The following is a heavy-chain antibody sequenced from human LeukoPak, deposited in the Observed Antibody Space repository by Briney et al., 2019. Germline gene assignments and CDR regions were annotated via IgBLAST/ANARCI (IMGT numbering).Heavy chain of an antibody. D-gene: IGHD5-24*01. CDR1: GYTFTSYY. Sequence: GASVKVSCKASGYTFTSYYMHWVRQAPGQGLEWMGIINPSGGSTSYAQKFQGRVTMTRDTSTGTVYMELSSLRSEDTAVYYCARDYPLRDGYPLCYFDYWGQGTLVTVSS. V-gene: IGHV1-46*01. CDR2: INPSGGST. CDR3: ARDYPLRDGYPLCYFDY. J-gene: IGHJ4*02.